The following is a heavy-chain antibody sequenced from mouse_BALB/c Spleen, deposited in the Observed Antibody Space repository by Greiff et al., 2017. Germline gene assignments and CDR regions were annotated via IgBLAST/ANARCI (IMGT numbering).Heavy chain of an antibody. D-gene: IGHD1-1*01. CDR3: ARAYGSSLHWYFDV. CDR2: INSNGGST. J-gene: IGHJ1*01. Sequence: EVKLVESGGGLVQPGGSLKLSCAASGFTFSSYGMSWVRQTPDKRLELVATINSNGGSTYYPDSVKGRFTISRDNAKNTLYLQMSSLKSEDTAMYYCARAYGSSLHWYFDVWGAGTTVTVSS. CDR1: GFTFSSYG. V-gene: IGHV5-6-3*01.